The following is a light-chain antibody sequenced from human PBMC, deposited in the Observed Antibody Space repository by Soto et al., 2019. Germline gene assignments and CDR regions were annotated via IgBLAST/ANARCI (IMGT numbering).Light chain of an antibody. CDR3: SSYTDRNNLL. CDR2: DVS. J-gene: IGLJ1*01. V-gene: IGLV2-8*01. CDR1: SSDIGGYNS. Sequence: QSVLTQSPSASGSPGQSVTISCTGTSSDIGGYNSVSWYQQHPGKAPKVMIYDVSKRPSGVPDRFSGSKSGNTASLTVSALQAEDEADYYCSSYTDRNNLLFGTGTKVTV.